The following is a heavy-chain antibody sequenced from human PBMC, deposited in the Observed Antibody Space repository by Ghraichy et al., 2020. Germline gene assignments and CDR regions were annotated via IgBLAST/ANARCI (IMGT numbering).Heavy chain of an antibody. CDR3: ARGSGLGGGDRAYNWFDP. D-gene: IGHD2-21*02. J-gene: IGHJ5*02. Sequence: ASVKVSCKASGYTFTSYDINWVRQATGQGLEWMGWMNPNSGNTGYAQKFQGRVTMTRNTSISTAYMELSSLRSEDTAVYYCARGSGLGGGDRAYNWFDPWGQGTLVTVSS. V-gene: IGHV1-8*01. CDR2: MNPNSGNT. CDR1: GYTFTSYD.